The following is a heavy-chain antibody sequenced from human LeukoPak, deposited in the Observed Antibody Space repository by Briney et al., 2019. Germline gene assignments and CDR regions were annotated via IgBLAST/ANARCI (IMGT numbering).Heavy chain of an antibody. V-gene: IGHV3-30*18. J-gene: IGHJ3*02. CDR2: ISYDGRKK. CDR3: AKGGVLLWFGDSAFDI. Sequence: PGRSLRLSCAASGFRFSSHGMHWVRQAPGKGMEWVAVISYDGRKKNYADSVKGGFTISRDNSKNTLYLRLNSLRAEDTAVYYCAKGGVLLWFGDSAFDIWGQGTMVTVSS. CDR1: GFRFSSHG. D-gene: IGHD3-10*01.